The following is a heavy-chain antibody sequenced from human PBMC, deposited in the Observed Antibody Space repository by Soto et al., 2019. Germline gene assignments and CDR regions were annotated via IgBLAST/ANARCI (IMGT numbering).Heavy chain of an antibody. CDR2: IHPSGGTT. V-gene: IGHV1-46*01. D-gene: IGHD1-1*01. Sequence: QVQLVQSGAEVKKPGASVKVSCKASGYTFTNYYMHWVRQAPGQGLEWMGIIHPSGGTTVYAQKFQGRVTMTRDTSTSTDYMDLTSLRSEDTAVYYCARSRYNPYFDYWGQGTLVTVSS. J-gene: IGHJ4*02. CDR3: ARSRYNPYFDY. CDR1: GYTFTNYY.